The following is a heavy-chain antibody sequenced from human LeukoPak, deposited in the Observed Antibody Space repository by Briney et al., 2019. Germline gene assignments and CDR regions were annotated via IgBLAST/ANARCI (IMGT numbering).Heavy chain of an antibody. CDR2: IKQDGSEK. D-gene: IGHD2-2*01. Sequence: GGSLRLSCAASGFSFSSYWMSWVRQAPGKGLEWVANIKQDGSEKYYVDSVKGRFTISRDNAKNSLYLQMNSLRAEDTAVYYCARDQRYCSSSSCPWEPFDYWGQGTLVTVSS. CDR3: ARDQRYCSSSSCPWEPFDY. V-gene: IGHV3-7*05. J-gene: IGHJ4*02. CDR1: GFSFSSYW.